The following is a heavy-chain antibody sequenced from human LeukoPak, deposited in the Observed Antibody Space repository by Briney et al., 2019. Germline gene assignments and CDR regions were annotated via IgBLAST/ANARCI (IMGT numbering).Heavy chain of an antibody. D-gene: IGHD3-3*01. CDR1: GYAFISHG. J-gene: IGHJ6*03. CDR3: ARDLAVLGVVFTSYMDV. V-gene: IGHV1-18*01. CDR2: ISTYSGNT. Sequence: ASVKVSCKASGYAFISHGITWVRQAPGQGLEWMGWISTYSGNTHYAQKFQGRVTLSKDTSTTTAYLELRSLGSDDTAVYYCARDLAVLGVVFTSYMDVWCKGTPVTVSS.